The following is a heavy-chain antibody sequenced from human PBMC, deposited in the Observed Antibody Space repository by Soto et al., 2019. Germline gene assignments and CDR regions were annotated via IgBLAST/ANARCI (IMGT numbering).Heavy chain of an antibody. CDR3: ARVWNDGRIDY. Sequence: EVQLVESGGGLVQPGGSLRLSCAASGFTFSTYWMSWVRQAPGKGLGWVASIKQDGSEKHYVDSVKGRFTVSIDSAKSSVYLQMNSLRAEDTAVYYCARVWNDGRIDYWGQGALVTVSS. V-gene: IGHV3-7*01. J-gene: IGHJ4*02. D-gene: IGHD1-1*01. CDR2: IKQDGSEK. CDR1: GFTFSTYW.